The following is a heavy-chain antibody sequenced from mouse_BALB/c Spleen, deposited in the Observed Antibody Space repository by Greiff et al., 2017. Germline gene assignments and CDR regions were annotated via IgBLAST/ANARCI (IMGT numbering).Heavy chain of an antibody. CDR1: GYTFTSYW. CDR2: IDPSDSYT. Sequence: VQLQQPGAELVKPGASVKMSCKASGYTFTSYWMHWVKQRPGQGLEWIGVIDPSDSYTSYNQKFKGKATLTVDTSSSTAYMQLSSLTSEDSAVYYCTRGYDDYFDYWGQGTTLTVSS. CDR3: TRGYDDYFDY. J-gene: IGHJ2*01. V-gene: IGHV1S127*01. D-gene: IGHD2-14*01.